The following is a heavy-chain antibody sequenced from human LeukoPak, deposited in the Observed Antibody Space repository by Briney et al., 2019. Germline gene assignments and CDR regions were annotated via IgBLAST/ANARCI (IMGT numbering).Heavy chain of an antibody. CDR3: AKGMEPLTEGYCSGGSCYSGEGNYYYYYYMDV. V-gene: IGHV3-23*01. Sequence: PGGSLRLSCTTSGLTFSTSGFNWVRQAPGKGLEWVSAISGSGGSTYYADSVKGLFTISRDNSKNTLYLQMNSLRAEDTAVYYCAKGMEPLTEGYCSGGSCYSGEGNYYYYYYMDVWGKGTTVTVSS. D-gene: IGHD2-15*01. CDR1: GLTFSTSG. CDR2: ISGSGGST. J-gene: IGHJ6*03.